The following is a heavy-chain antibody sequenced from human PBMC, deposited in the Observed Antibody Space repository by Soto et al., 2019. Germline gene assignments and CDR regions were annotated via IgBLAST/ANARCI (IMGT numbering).Heavy chain of an antibody. D-gene: IGHD4-17*01. Sequence: QVQLVQSGAEVKKPGSSVKVSCKASGGTFSSYTISWVRQAPGQGLEWMGRFIPILGIANYAQKFQGRVTITADKSTSTAYMELSSLSSEDTAVYYCASSPHYGDYKELYFDLGGRGTLVTVSS. CDR3: ASSPHYGDYKELYFDL. CDR2: FIPILGIA. V-gene: IGHV1-69*02. J-gene: IGHJ2*01. CDR1: GGTFSSYT.